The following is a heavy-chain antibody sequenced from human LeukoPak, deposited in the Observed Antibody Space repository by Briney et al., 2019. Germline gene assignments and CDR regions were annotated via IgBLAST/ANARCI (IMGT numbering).Heavy chain of an antibody. V-gene: IGHV1-2*02. CDR2: TNPNSGDT. J-gene: IGHJ4*02. CDR1: GYIFTGYY. CDR3: ARDGSGSCYFY. D-gene: IGHD3-10*01. Sequence: GASVKVSCKASGYIFTGYYIHWVRQAPGQGLEWMGWTNPNSGDTNFAQKFQGRVTMTTDMSISTAYMELNRLTSDDTAVYYCARDGSGSCYFYWGQGTLVTVSS.